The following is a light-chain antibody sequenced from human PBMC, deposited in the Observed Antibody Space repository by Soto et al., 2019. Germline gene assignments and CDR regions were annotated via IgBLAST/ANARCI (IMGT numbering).Light chain of an antibody. V-gene: IGKV3-15*01. Sequence: EIVMAQSPATLSVSPGERATLSCRASQTVGSNLAWYQQKPGQTPRLLIYGASTRATGIPATFSGSGSGTEFTLTISSLQSEDFAIYYCQQRNYWQVTFGQGTRLEIK. J-gene: IGKJ5*01. CDR2: GAS. CDR1: QTVGSN. CDR3: QQRNYWQVT.